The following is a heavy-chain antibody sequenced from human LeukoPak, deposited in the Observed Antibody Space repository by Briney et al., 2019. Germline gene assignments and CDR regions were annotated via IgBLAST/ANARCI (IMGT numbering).Heavy chain of an antibody. D-gene: IGHD2-15*01. Sequence: SETLSLTCTVSGGSISSYYWSWIRQPPGKGLEWIGYIYYSGSTNYNPSLKSRVTISVDTSKNQFSLKLSSVTAADTAVYYCARERMLSKGLPSWFDPWGQGTLVTVSS. V-gene: IGHV4-59*12. CDR1: GGSISSYY. CDR2: IYYSGST. CDR3: ARERMLSKGLPSWFDP. J-gene: IGHJ5*02.